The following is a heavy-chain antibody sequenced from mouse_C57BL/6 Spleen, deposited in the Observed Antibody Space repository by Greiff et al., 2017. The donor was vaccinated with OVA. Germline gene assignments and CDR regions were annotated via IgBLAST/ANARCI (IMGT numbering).Heavy chain of an antibody. CDR3: ARGGWLLGFAY. D-gene: IGHD2-3*01. J-gene: IGHJ3*01. V-gene: IGHV1-18*01. CDR2: INPNNGGT. Sequence: EVKLMESGPELVKPGASVKIPCKASGYTFTDYNMDWVKQSHGKSLEWIGDINPNNGGTIYNQKFKGKATLTVDKSSSTAYMELRSLTSEDTAVYYCARGGWLLGFAYWGQGTLVTVSA. CDR1: GYTFTDYN.